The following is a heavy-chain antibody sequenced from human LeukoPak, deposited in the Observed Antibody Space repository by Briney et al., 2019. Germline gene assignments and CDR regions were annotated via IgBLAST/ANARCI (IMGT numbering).Heavy chain of an antibody. CDR3: ARAAGDCSGGSCYPGEFNY. J-gene: IGHJ4*02. V-gene: IGHV3-74*01. D-gene: IGHD2-15*01. CDR1: GFTFSSYW. CDR2: INSDGSST. Sequence: GGSLRLSCAASGFTFSSYWMHWVRQAPGKGLVWVSRINSDGSSTSYADSVKGRFTISRDNAKNTLYLQMNSLRAEDTAVYYCARAAGDCSGGSCYPGEFNYWGQGTLVTVSS.